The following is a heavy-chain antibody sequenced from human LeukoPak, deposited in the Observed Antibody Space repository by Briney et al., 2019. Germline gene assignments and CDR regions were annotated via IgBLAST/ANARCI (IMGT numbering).Heavy chain of an antibody. Sequence: GASVKVSCKASGYTFTGYYMHWVRQAPGQGLEWMGWINPNSGGTNYAQKFQGRVTMTRDTSISTAYMELSRLRSDDTAVYYCARDQRDRGVIRYFDYWGQGTLVTVSS. CDR1: GYTFTGYY. J-gene: IGHJ4*02. CDR3: ARDQRDRGVIRYFDY. CDR2: INPNSGGT. D-gene: IGHD3-10*01. V-gene: IGHV1-2*02.